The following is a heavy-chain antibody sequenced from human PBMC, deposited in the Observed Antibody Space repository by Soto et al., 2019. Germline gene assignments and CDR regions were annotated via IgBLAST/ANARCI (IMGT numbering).Heavy chain of an antibody. J-gene: IGHJ4*02. CDR3: ASGGSSLNFDS. Sequence: PGGSLRLSCAASGFTFRSYWMQWVRQAPGKGLVWVSWINSDGSNTSYADSVKGRFTISRDNAKNTLYLQMNSLRAEDTAVYYCASGGSSLNFDSWGQGT. CDR2: INSDGSNT. D-gene: IGHD6-6*01. CDR1: GFTFRSYW. V-gene: IGHV3-74*01.